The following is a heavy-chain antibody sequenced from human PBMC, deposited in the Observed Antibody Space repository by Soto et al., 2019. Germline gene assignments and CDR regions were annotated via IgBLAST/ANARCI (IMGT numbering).Heavy chain of an antibody. Sequence: PGESLKISCKGSGYSFTSYWISWVRQMPGKGLEWMGRIDPSDSYTNYSPSFQGHVTISADKSISTAYLQWSSLKASDTAVYYCASKRTEYSSTYGVDVWGQGTTVTVSS. CDR3: ASKRTEYSSTYGVDV. D-gene: IGHD6-6*01. CDR1: GYSFTSYW. V-gene: IGHV5-10-1*01. CDR2: IDPSDSYT. J-gene: IGHJ6*02.